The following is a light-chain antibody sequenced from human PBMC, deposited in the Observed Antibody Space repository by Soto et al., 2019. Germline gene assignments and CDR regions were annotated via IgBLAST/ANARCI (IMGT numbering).Light chain of an antibody. V-gene: IGKV3-11*01. CDR1: QSVSSH. CDR2: EAS. Sequence: EIVLTQSPATLSLSPGGRATLSCRASQSVSSHLAWYQQKPGQAPRLLIFEASNRATGIPARFSGSGSGTDFTLTISSLESEDFAVYYCQQRSDWPATFGQGTKVEIK. J-gene: IGKJ1*01. CDR3: QQRSDWPAT.